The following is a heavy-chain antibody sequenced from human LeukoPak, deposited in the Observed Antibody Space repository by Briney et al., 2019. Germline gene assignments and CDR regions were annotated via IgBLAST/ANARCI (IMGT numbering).Heavy chain of an antibody. CDR1: GGSISLSYYY. J-gene: IGHJ4*02. CDR3: ARDRH. Sequence: PSETLSLTCSVSGGSISLSYYYWGWIRQPPGKALEWIESVYYSGTTSYNPSLKSRVTISVDMSKNHFSLRLSSVTAADTAMYYCARDRHWGQGTLVTVSS. V-gene: IGHV4-39*07. CDR2: VYYSGTT.